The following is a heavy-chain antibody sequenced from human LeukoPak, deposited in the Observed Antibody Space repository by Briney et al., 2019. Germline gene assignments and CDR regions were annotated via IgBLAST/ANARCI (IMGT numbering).Heavy chain of an antibody. D-gene: IGHD3-3*01. V-gene: IGHV4-39*01. Sequence: MPSETLSLTCTVSGGSISSSSYYWGWIRQPPGKGLEWIGSIYYSGSTYYNPSLKSRVTISVDTSKNQFSLKLSSVTAADTAVYYCATTVTYYDFWSGPAHFDYWGQGTLVTVSS. CDR2: IYYSGST. CDR3: ATTVTYYDFWSGPAHFDY. CDR1: GGSISSSSYY. J-gene: IGHJ4*02.